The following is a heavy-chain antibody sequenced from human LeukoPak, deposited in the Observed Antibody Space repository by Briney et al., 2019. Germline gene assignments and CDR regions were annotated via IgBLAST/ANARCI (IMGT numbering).Heavy chain of an antibody. V-gene: IGHV4-4*07. D-gene: IGHD3-10*01. CDR1: GGSISSYY. CDR2: IYTSGST. J-gene: IGHJ3*02. CDR3: ARDQITMVRGVIMTEAFDI. Sequence: SETLSLTCTASGGSISSYYWSWIRQPAGKGLEWIARIYTSGSTNYNPSLKSRVTMSVDTAKNQFSLKLSSVTAADTAVYYCARDQITMVRGVIMTEAFDIWGQGTMVTVSS.